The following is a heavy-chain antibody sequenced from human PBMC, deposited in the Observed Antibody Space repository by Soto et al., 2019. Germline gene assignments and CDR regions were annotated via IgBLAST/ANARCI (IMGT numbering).Heavy chain of an antibody. V-gene: IGHV3-33*01. J-gene: IGHJ6*02. CDR1: GFTFSSYG. CDR3: ARDLRASYSSVWYPPIDYYYYGMDV. Sequence: PGGSLRLSCAASGFTFSSYGMHWVRQAPGKGLEWVAVIWYDGSNKYYADSVKGRFTISRDNSKNTLYLQMNSLRAEDTAVYYCARDLRASYSSVWYPPIDYYYYGMDVWGQGTTVTVSS. D-gene: IGHD6-19*01. CDR2: IWYDGSNK.